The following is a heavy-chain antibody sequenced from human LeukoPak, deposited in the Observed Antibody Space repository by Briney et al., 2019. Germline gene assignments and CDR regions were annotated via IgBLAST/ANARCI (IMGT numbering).Heavy chain of an antibody. Sequence: SSQTLSLTCAVYGGSFSGYYWSWIRQPPGKGLEWIGEINHSGSTNYNPSLKSRVTISVDTSKNQFSLKLSSVTAADTAVYYCARASNYYGSGSYRPVHYYYYYMDVWGKGTTVTVSS. CDR3: ARASNYYGSGSYRPVHYYYYYMDV. D-gene: IGHD3-10*01. CDR1: GGSFSGYY. J-gene: IGHJ6*03. CDR2: INHSGST. V-gene: IGHV4-34*01.